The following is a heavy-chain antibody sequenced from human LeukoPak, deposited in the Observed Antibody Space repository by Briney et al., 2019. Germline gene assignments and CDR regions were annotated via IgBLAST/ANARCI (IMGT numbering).Heavy chain of an antibody. V-gene: IGHV4-59*01. CDR1: GGSIRSYY. Sequence: SETLSLTCTVSGGSIRSYYWSWIRQPPGKGLEWIGYIYYTGSTNYNPSLKSRVTISVDTSKNQFSLKLSSVTAADTAVYYCAREGGSGYYFNWFDPWGQGTLVTVSS. J-gene: IGHJ5*02. D-gene: IGHD3-22*01. CDR2: IYYTGST. CDR3: AREGGSGYYFNWFDP.